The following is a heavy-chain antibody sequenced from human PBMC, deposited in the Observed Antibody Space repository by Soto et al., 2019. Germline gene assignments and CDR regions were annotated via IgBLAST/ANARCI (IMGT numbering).Heavy chain of an antibody. CDR3: ARDGYCSGGSCYLLDP. CDR1: GYTFTSYD. CDR2: MNPNSGNT. Sequence: GASVKVSCKASGYTFTSYDINWVRQATGQGLEWMGWMNPNSGNTGYAQKFQGRVTMTRNTSISTAYMELSSLRSEDTAVYYCARDGYCSGGSCYLLDPWGQGTLVTVS. J-gene: IGHJ5*02. V-gene: IGHV1-8*01. D-gene: IGHD2-15*01.